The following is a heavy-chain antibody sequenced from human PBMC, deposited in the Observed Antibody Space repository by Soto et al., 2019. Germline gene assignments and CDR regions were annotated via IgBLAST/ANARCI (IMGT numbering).Heavy chain of an antibody. Sequence: QVPLVQSGAEVKKPGASVKVSCKASGNTFTSYDINWVRQATGHGLEWMGWINPNSGNIGYAQKFQGRVTMTRDTAIRTAYMEVSRLRSDDTAGYYCARGRASGSYYLLDYWGQGTLVTVSS. V-gene: IGHV1-8*01. J-gene: IGHJ4*02. CDR2: INPNSGNI. D-gene: IGHD3-10*01. CDR3: ARGRASGSYYLLDY. CDR1: GNTFTSYD.